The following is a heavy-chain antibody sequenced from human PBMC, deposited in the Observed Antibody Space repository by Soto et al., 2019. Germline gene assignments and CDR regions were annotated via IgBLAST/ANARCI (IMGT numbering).Heavy chain of an antibody. Sequence: QVQLVQSGAEVKKPGSSVKVSCKASGGTFSSYAISWVRQAPGQGLEWMGGIIPIFGTANYAQKFQGRVTITADESTSTADRELSSRRSEDTAVYYCARAHLSSGWYDGLVSIDYWSQGTLVTVSS. CDR1: GGTFSSYA. J-gene: IGHJ4*02. V-gene: IGHV1-69*01. CDR2: IIPIFGTA. CDR3: ARAHLSSGWYDGLVSIDY. D-gene: IGHD6-19*01.